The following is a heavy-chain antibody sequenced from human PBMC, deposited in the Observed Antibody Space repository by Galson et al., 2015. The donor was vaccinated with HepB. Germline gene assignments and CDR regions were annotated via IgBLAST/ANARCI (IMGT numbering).Heavy chain of an antibody. CDR1: GFTFSDYY. J-gene: IGHJ4*02. CDR2: ISSSGSTI. D-gene: IGHD3-22*01. CDR3: ARSENYYDSSGYPFDY. V-gene: IGHV3-11*01. Sequence: SLRLSCAASGFTFSDYYMSWIRQAPGKGLEWVSYISSSGSTIYYADSVKGRFTISRDNAKNSLYLQMNSLRAEDTAVYYCARSENYYDSSGYPFDYWGQGTLVTVPS.